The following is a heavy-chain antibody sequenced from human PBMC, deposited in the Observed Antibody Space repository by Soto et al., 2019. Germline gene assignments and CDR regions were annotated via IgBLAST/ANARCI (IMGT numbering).Heavy chain of an antibody. Sequence: QVQLVQSGPEVKMPGASVKVSCKASGHTFTGHHMHWVRQAPGQGLEWMAYIDLDSSHTKYAQRFQGRVTTTRDTSITTAYMEFSGLRSDDTALYYCGLEPTGTGGFDYWGQGTVLTVSS. CDR3: GLEPTGTGGFDY. CDR1: GHTFTGHH. V-gene: IGHV1-2*02. J-gene: IGHJ4*02. CDR2: IDLDSSHT. D-gene: IGHD7-27*01.